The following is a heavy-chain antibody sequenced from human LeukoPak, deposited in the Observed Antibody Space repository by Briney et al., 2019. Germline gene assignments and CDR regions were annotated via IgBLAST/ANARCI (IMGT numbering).Heavy chain of an antibody. CDR3: ARVWVLRMVAAAVGGAFDI. CDR2: IYYSGST. V-gene: IGHV4-39*07. J-gene: IGHJ3*02. Sequence: SETLSLTCTVSGGSISSSSYYWGWIRQPPGKGLEWIGSIYYSGSTYYNPSLKSRVTISVDTSKNQFSLKLSSVTAADTAVYYCARVWVLRMVAAAVGGAFDIWGQGTMVTVSS. CDR1: GGSISSSSYY. D-gene: IGHD6-13*01.